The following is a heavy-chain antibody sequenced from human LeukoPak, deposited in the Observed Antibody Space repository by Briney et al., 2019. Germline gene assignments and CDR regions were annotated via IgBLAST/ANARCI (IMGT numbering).Heavy chain of an antibody. CDR3: ASLDSSGD. Sequence: PGGSLRLSCAASGFTFSKFPMGWVRQAPGKGLEWVAVISFDGIKKYYADSVKGRFTISRDTSKDALYLQMNSLRAEDTAVYYCASLDSSGDWGQGTLVTVSS. D-gene: IGHD3-22*01. CDR2: ISFDGIKK. CDR1: GFTFSKFP. J-gene: IGHJ4*02. V-gene: IGHV3-30*03.